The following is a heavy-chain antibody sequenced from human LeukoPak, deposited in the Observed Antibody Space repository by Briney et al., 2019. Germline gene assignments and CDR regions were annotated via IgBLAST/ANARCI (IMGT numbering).Heavy chain of an antibody. CDR2: ISSNGGSI. CDR3: ARDPNSGYDMVWYLDL. Sequence: GGSLRLSCSASGFTFSSYALHWVRQAPGKGLEYVSSISSNGGSIYYADSVKGRFTISRDNSKNTLYLQMSSLRAEDTAVYYCARDPNSGYDMVWYLDLWGRGTLVTVSS. J-gene: IGHJ2*01. CDR1: GFTFSSYA. V-gene: IGHV3-64D*09. D-gene: IGHD5-12*01.